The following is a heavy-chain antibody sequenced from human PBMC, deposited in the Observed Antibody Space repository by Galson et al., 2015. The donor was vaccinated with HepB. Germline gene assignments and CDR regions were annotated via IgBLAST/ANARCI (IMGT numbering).Heavy chain of an antibody. D-gene: IGHD2/OR15-2a*01. Sequence: SLRLSCAASGFTFSNYGMHWVRQAPGKGLEWVTFIWSDGGDKSYADSVKGRFTISRDNSKNTLYLQMYSLRAEDTAVYYCAKDTDVSTESHYYYYYGLDVWGQGTTVTVSS. CDR3: AKDTDVSTESHYYYYYGLDV. J-gene: IGHJ6*02. CDR1: GFTFSNYG. CDR2: IWSDGGDK. V-gene: IGHV3-30*02.